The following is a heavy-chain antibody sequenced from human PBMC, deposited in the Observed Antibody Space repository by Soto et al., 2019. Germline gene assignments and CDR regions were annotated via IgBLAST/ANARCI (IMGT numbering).Heavy chain of an antibody. V-gene: IGHV3-7*04. D-gene: IGHD3-16*02. J-gene: IGHJ4*02. Sequence: ESGGGLVQPGGSLRLSCAASGFTFSTYWMTWVRQAPGKGLEWVANIKQDGSEYYYVGSVKGRFTISRDNAKNSLYLQMNSLRAEDTAVYYCARGAFPTWGSYPLDCWGQGTLVTVSS. CDR2: IKQDGSEY. CDR3: ARGAFPTWGSYPLDC. CDR1: GFTFSTYW.